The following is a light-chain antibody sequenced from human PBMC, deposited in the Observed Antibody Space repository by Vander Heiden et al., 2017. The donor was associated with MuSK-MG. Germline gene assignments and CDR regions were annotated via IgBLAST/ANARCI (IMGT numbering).Light chain of an antibody. J-gene: IGKJ1*01. Sequence: EIILTQSPTTLSVSPGERATLSCRASQSVTDNLAWYQQKPGQPPRLLIFGASTRAAGIPDRFSGSGSGTDFTLTISSLQSEDFAVYYCQHYHDWPPWSFGQGTKVEIK. V-gene: IGKV3-15*01. CDR2: GAS. CDR1: QSVTDN. CDR3: QHYHDWPPWS.